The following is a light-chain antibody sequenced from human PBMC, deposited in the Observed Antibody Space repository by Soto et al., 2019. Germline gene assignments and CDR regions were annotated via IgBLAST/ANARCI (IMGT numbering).Light chain of an antibody. CDR2: DVY. V-gene: IGLV2-14*01. J-gene: IGLJ2*01. CDR1: SSDIGYYDS. CDR3: SSRPISYTQVR. Sequence: QSALTQPASVSGSPGQSITISCTGTSSDIGYYDSVSWYQRHPDQAPKIIIFDVYSRPSGISARFSGYKSGNTAFLTISGLQFEYEADYYSSSRPISYTQVRLGRGTKVTV.